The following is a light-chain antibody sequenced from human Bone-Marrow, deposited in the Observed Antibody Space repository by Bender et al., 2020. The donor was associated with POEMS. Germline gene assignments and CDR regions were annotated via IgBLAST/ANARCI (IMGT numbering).Light chain of an antibody. CDR2: EVS. J-gene: IGLJ2*01. Sequence: QSALTQPASVSGSPGQSITMSCTGTRRDVGGYNFVSWYHRYPGKAPKLRIYEVSKRPSGVPDRFSGSKSGNTASLTVSGLQAEDEADYYCGSYAGSNTWVFGGGTELTVL. CDR1: RRDVGGYNF. V-gene: IGLV2-8*01. CDR3: GSYAGSNTWV.